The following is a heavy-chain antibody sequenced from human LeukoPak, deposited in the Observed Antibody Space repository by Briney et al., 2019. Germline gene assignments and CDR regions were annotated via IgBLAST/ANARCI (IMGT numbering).Heavy chain of an antibody. Sequence: ASVKVSCTASGYTFTGYYMPWVRQATGQGLEWMGWINPNSGGTNYAQKIQGRVTMTTGTSISTAYMELSTLRSDDTAVYYCAREFGYGDYWGQGTLVTVSS. D-gene: IGHD5-12*01. CDR3: AREFGYGDY. V-gene: IGHV1-2*02. CDR1: GYTFTGYY. J-gene: IGHJ4*02. CDR2: INPNSGGT.